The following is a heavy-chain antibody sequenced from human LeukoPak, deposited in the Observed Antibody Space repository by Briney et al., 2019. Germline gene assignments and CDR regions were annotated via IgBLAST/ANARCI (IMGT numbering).Heavy chain of an antibody. CDR3: ATGRQCGY. Sequence: GSLRLSCAVSGFTFSSYWMSWVRQAPGKGLEGVANIKQDGSEKYYVDSVKGRFTISRDNAKNSLFLQMNSLRAEDTAVYYCATGRQCGYWGQGTLVTVSS. V-gene: IGHV3-7*03. D-gene: IGHD4-11*01. CDR2: IKQDGSEK. CDR1: GFTFSSYW. J-gene: IGHJ4*02.